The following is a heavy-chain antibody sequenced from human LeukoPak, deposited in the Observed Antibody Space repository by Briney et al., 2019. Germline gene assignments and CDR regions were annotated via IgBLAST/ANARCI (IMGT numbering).Heavy chain of an antibody. CDR2: TSYDGGNE. V-gene: IGHV3-30*03. CDR3: ARDLDDSSGSYLDY. D-gene: IGHD3-22*01. CDR1: GFTFSKDW. J-gene: IGHJ4*02. Sequence: PGGSLRLSCAASGFTFSKDWMTWVRQPPSKGLEGVAVTSYDGGNEYYAEAVEGRFTITRDNSKNTLYLQMNSLRGEDTAVYYCARDLDDSSGSYLDYWGQGTLVTVSS.